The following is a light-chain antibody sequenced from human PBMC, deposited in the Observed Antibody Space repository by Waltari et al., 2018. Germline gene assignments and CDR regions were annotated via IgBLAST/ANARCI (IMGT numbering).Light chain of an antibody. V-gene: IGKV4-1*01. Sequence: DIVMTQSPDSLAVSLGERATINFKASQSVLNRSNNKNYLAWYQQKAGQPPKLLIYWSSMRESGFPDRFSGSGSGTDFTLTIICLQAEDVAVYYCQQYYSAPLTFGGGTKVEIK. J-gene: IGKJ4*01. CDR1: QSVLNRSNNKNY. CDR2: WSS. CDR3: QQYYSAPLT.